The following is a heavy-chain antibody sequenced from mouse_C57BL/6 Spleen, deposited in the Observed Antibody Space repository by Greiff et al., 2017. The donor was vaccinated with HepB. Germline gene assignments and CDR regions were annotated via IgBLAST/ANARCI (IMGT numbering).Heavy chain of an antibody. D-gene: IGHD4-1*01. Sequence: VQLQQSGGGLVKPGGSLKLSCAASGFTFSDYGMHWVRQAPEKGLEWVAYISSGSSTIYYADTVKGRFTISRDNAKNTLFLQMTSLRSEDTAMYYCARTGYFDYWGQGTTLTVSS. V-gene: IGHV5-17*01. CDR2: ISSGSSTI. CDR1: GFTFSDYG. CDR3: ARTGYFDY. J-gene: IGHJ2*01.